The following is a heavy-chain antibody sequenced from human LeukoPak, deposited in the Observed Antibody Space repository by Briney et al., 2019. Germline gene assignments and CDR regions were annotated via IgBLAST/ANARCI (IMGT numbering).Heavy chain of an antibody. J-gene: IGHJ4*02. V-gene: IGHV4-59*12. CDR1: GGSISSYY. CDR3: ARYQTGTMFAV. Sequence: PSETLSLTCTVSGGSISSYYWSWIRQPPGEGLEWIGYIYYSGSTNYNPSLRSRITMSLDTSENQLSLKLYSVTAADTAIYYCARYQTGTMFAVWGQGTLVTISS. D-gene: IGHD1/OR15-1a*01. CDR2: IYYSGST.